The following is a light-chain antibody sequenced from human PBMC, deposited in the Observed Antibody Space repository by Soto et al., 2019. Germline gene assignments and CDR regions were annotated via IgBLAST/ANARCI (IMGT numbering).Light chain of an antibody. CDR1: SSDVGGYNY. CDR3: SSSTSSSLYV. J-gene: IGLJ1*01. CDR2: DVS. Sequence: QSVLTQPASVSGSHGQSITISCTGTSSDVGGYNYVSWYQQHPGKAPKLMIYDVSNRPSGVSNRFSGSKSGNTASLTISGLQSEDEADYYCSSSTSSSLYVFVTGTKVTVL. V-gene: IGLV2-14*01.